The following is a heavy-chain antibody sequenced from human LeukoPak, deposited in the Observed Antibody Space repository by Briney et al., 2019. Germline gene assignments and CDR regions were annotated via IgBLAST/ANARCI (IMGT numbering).Heavy chain of an antibody. CDR1: GGSISSYY. V-gene: IGHV4-34*01. Sequence: PSETLSLTCTVSGGSISSYYWSWIRQPPGKGLEWIGEINHSGSTNYNPSLKSRVSISVDTSKNQFSLKLSSVTAADTAVYYCASHDSSGYYYSDYWGQGTLVTVSS. CDR3: ASHDSSGYYYSDY. J-gene: IGHJ4*02. CDR2: INHSGST. D-gene: IGHD3-22*01.